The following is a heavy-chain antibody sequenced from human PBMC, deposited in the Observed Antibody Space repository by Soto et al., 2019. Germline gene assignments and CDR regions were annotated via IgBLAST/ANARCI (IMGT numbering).Heavy chain of an antibody. CDR2: IYTSGST. CDR1: GGAISSYY. J-gene: IGHJ4*02. CDR3: ARSAIEAAGSSLLFDY. V-gene: IGHV4-4*07. Sequence: SETLSLTCTVSGGAISSYYWSWIRQPAGKGLEWIGRIYTSGSTNYNPSLKSRVTMSVDTSKNQFSLKLSSVTAADTAVYYCARSAIEAAGSSLLFDYWGQGTLVTASS. D-gene: IGHD6-13*01.